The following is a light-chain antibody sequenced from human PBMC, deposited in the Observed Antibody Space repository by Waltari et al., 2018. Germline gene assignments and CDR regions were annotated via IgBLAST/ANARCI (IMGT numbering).Light chain of an antibody. CDR2: DVF. V-gene: IGLV2-14*03. Sequence: SALTQPASVSGSPGRSGTISCPGTSSDVGHFEYVPWFQQHPDKAPKLLIYDVFSRPSGVSNRFSSSKSGNTASLTISGLQAEDEANYFCNSYSTSSAPAFGGGTKLTVL. CDR3: NSYSTSSAPA. CDR1: SSDVGHFEY. J-gene: IGLJ2*01.